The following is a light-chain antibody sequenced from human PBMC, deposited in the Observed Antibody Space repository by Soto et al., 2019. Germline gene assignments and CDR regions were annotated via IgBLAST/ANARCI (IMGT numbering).Light chain of an antibody. CDR1: QGISSY. CDR3: QQLNSYPGT. CDR2: AAS. V-gene: IGKV1-9*01. Sequence: IQLTQSPSSLSASVGDRVTITCRASQGISSYLAWYQQKPGKAPKLLIYAASTLQSGVPSRFSGSGSGTDFTLPISSLQPEDFATYYCQQLNSYPGTFGQGTKLEIK. J-gene: IGKJ2*01.